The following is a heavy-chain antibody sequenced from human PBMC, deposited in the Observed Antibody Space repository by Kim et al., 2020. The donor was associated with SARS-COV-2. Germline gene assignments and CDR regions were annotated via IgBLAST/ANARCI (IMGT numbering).Heavy chain of an antibody. V-gene: IGHV1-69*13. D-gene: IGHD1-26*01. CDR3: ARDMGRELLRFNFDY. J-gene: IGHJ4*02. CDR2: IIPIFGTA. CDR1: GGTFSSYA. Sequence: SVKVSCKASGGTFSSYAISWVRQAPGQGLEWMGGIIPIFGTANYAQKFQGRVTITADESTSTAYMELSSLKSEDTAVYYCARDMGRELLRFNFDYWGQGTLVTVSS.